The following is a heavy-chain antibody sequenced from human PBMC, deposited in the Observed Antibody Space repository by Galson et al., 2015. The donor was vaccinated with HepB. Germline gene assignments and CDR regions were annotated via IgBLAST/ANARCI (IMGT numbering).Heavy chain of an antibody. V-gene: IGHV1-24*01. Sequence: SVKVSCKVSGYTLTELSMHWVRQAPGKGLEWMGGFDPEDGETIYAQKFQGRVTMTEDTSTDTAYMELSSLRSEDTAVYYCATAPYGSGSYYNVKSPFYPEGPEGLTLQTWGQGTLVTVSS. CDR2: FDPEDGET. CDR3: ATAPYGSGSYYNVKSPFYPEGPEGLTLQT. CDR1: GYTLTELS. J-gene: IGHJ4*02. D-gene: IGHD3-10*01.